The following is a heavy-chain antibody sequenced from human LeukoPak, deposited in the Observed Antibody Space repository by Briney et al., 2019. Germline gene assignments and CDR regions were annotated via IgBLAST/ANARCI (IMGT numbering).Heavy chain of an antibody. CDR2: IVVGSGAT. J-gene: IGHJ4*02. V-gene: IGHV1-58*01. Sequence: ASVKVSCKASGFTSTNFAVQWVRQARGQRLEWIGWIVVGSGATKCAQDFQERVTITRDLSTSTLYMELRSLTSEDTAVYYCAADLSNPRMGASYLDSWGQGALVTVSS. CDR1: GFTSTNFA. CDR3: AADLSNPRMGASYLDS. D-gene: IGHD3-16*01.